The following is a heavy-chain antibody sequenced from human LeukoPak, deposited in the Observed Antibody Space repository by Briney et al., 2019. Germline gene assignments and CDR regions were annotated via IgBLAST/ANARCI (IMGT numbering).Heavy chain of an antibody. V-gene: IGHV3-15*07. CDR3: TTTFLRGVTGY. CDR2: IKSKADGETI. Sequence: PGGSLRLSCAASGFTFSNAWMNWVRQAPGKGLEWVARIKSKADGETIDYAAPVKGRFTISRDDSRNTLYLQMNSLKTEDAAVYYCTTTFLRGVTGYWGQGTLVTVSS. J-gene: IGHJ4*02. CDR1: GFTFSNAW. D-gene: IGHD3-10*01.